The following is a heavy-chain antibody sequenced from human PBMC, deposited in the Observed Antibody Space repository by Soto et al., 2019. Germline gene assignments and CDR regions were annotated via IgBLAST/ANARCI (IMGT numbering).Heavy chain of an antibody. CDR2: INQSGIT. D-gene: IGHD6-13*01. J-gene: IGHJ4*02. Sequence: SETLSLTCAVYGGSFSNYYWSWIRQPPGKGLEWIGEINQSGITNYNPSLKSRVTIPEDASKSQFSLKLSSVTAADTAVYYCARGNGIASRPADYWGQGTLVTVSS. CDR1: GGSFSNYY. V-gene: IGHV4-34*01. CDR3: ARGNGIASRPADY.